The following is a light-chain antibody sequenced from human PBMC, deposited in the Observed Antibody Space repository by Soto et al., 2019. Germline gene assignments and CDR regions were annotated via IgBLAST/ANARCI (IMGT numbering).Light chain of an antibody. CDR2: WAS. J-gene: IGKJ1*01. CDR3: QQYYSTPWT. V-gene: IGKV4-1*01. CDR1: QIVLYSSNNKNY. Sequence: DIVMTQSPDSLAVSLGERATINCKSSQIVLYSSNNKNYLTWYQQKPGQPPKLLIYWASTRESGVPDRFSGSRSGTDFTLTISSLQAEDVAVYYCQQYYSTPWTFGQGTKVEIK.